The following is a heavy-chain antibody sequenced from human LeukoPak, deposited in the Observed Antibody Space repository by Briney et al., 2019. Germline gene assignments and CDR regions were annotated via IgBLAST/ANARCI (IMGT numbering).Heavy chain of an antibody. CDR2: IIPIFGTA. J-gene: IGHJ4*02. CDR1: GGTFSSYA. Sequence: SVKVSCKASGGTFSSYAISWVRQAPGQGLEWLGRIIPIFGTANYAQKFQGRVTITTDESTSTAYMELSSLRSEDTAVYYCARLYPTTLTSYSSSLWGQGTLVTVSS. D-gene: IGHD6-13*01. V-gene: IGHV1-69*05. CDR3: ARLYPTTLTSYSSSL.